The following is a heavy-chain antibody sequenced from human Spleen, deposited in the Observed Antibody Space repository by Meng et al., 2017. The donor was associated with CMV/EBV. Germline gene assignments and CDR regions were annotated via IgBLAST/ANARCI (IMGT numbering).Heavy chain of an antibody. D-gene: IGHD3-10*01. J-gene: IGHJ5*02. CDR3: ARHAVFYYGSESHFDP. V-gene: IGHV5-51*01. Sequence: YNFATCWIAWVRQMSGKGLEWMGIIYPGDSDTRYTPSFQGQVTISADKSMSTAYLHWSSLKASDTAIYYCARHAVFYYGSESHFDPWGQGTLVTVSS. CDR1: YNFATCW. CDR2: IYPGDSDT.